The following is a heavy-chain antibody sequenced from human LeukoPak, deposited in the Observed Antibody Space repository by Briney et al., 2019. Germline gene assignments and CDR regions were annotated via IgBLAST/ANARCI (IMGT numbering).Heavy chain of an antibody. Sequence: GGSLRLSCAASGFTFTNYPMHWLRQAPGKGLVWVAVISNDGRNKDYADSVKGRFTISRDNSKNTLFLQMNSLTTEDTAVYYCAREGASGWFPYWGQGTLVTVSS. CDR3: AREGASGWFPY. CDR1: GFTFTNYP. CDR2: ISNDGRNK. D-gene: IGHD6-19*01. J-gene: IGHJ4*02. V-gene: IGHV3-30*04.